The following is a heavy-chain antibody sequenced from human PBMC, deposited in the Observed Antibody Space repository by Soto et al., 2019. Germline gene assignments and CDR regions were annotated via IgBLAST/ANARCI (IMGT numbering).Heavy chain of an antibody. V-gene: IGHV1-58*01. CDR2: IVVGSGNT. CDR1: GFTFSSSA. J-gene: IGHJ4*02. CDR3: AAYSSGWTGFVY. D-gene: IGHD6-19*01. Sequence: ASVKVSCKASGFTFSSSAVQWVRQARGQRLEWIGWIVVGSGNTNYAQKFQERVTISRDMSTSTACMELSSLRSEDTAVYYCAAYSSGWTGFVYWGQGAQVTVS.